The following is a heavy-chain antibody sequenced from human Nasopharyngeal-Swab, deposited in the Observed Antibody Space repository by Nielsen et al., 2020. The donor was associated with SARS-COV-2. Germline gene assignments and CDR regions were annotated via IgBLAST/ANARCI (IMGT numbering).Heavy chain of an antibody. J-gene: IGHJ6*03. CDR3: ARIRSSSERWDYYYMDV. Sequence: SGSTLVKPTQTLTLTCTFSGFSLSTCAVCLSWIRQPPGKALEWLARIDWDDDKYYSTSLKTRLTISKDTSKNQVVLTMTNMDPVDTATYYCARIRSSSERWDYYYMDVWGKGTTVTVSS. CDR2: IDWDDDK. CDR1: GFSLSTCAVC. D-gene: IGHD6-6*01. V-gene: IGHV2-70*11.